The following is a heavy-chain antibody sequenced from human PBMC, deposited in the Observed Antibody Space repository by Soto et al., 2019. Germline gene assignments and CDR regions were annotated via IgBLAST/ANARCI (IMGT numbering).Heavy chain of an antibody. V-gene: IGHV3-7*03. CDR3: ARVARTKGNYYYYDMDV. D-gene: IGHD3-10*01. CDR2: IKQDGIEK. CDR1: GFTFSSYL. Sequence: GGSLRLSCAASGFTFSSYLMSWVRHAPGKELEWVANIKQDGIEKYYVDSVNGRFTISRDNAKNSLYLQMNSLRAEATAGYYCARVARTKGNYYYYDMDVWGDATRVTV. J-gene: IGHJ6*02.